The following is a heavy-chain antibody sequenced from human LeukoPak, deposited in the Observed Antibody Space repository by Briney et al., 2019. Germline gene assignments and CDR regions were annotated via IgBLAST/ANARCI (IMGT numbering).Heavy chain of an antibody. D-gene: IGHD4/OR15-4a*01. V-gene: IGHV4-39*01. J-gene: IGHJ4*02. CDR2: LNSRGSI. CDR1: GGSITSGDYY. CDR3: ATRTYRAHFDH. Sequence: SETLSLTCTVSGGSITSGDYYWNWIPQPAGKGLEWIGNLNSRGSIFYHPSLKSRVTVSADPSQNQFSLRLMSVTAADTAVYYCATRTYRAHFDHWGPGTLVTVSS.